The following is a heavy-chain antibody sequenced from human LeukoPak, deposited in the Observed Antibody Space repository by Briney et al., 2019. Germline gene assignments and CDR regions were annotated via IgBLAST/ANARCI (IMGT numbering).Heavy chain of an antibody. CDR1: GFTFSSYE. Sequence: GGSLRLSCAASGFTFSSYEMNWVRQAPGKGLEWVSYISSSGSTIYYADSVKGRFTISRDNAKNSLYLQMNSLRAEDTALYYCAKSRNFYFYFMEVSGRGTKVTISS. CDR3: AKSRNFYFYFMEV. V-gene: IGHV3-48*03. CDR2: ISSSGSTI. J-gene: IGHJ6*03.